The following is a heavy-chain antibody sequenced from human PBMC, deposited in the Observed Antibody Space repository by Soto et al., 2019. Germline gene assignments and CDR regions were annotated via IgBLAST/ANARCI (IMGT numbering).Heavy chain of an antibody. CDR1: GYIFASYY. Sequence: ASVKVSCKASGYIFASYYMHWVRQAPGQGLEWMGIINSKSGSKSYAKKFQGRGTMTRVTSTSTAYMELSSLRSEDTAVYYCARVHSGSYYYGYWGQGTLVTVSS. V-gene: IGHV1-46*01. J-gene: IGHJ4*02. CDR3: ARVHSGSYYYGY. CDR2: INSKSGSK. D-gene: IGHD1-26*01.